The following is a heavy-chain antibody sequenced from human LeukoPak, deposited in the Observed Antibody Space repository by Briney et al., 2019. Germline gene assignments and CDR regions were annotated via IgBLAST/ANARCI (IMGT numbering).Heavy chain of an antibody. D-gene: IGHD5-18*01. Sequence: SVKVSCKASGGTFSSYAISWVRQAPGQGLEWMGGIIPIFGTANYAQKFQGRVTITADESTSTAYMELSSLRSEDTAVYFCARGTGYSYEPFDYWGQGTLVTVSS. CDR3: ARGTGYSYEPFDY. CDR1: GGTFSSYA. J-gene: IGHJ4*02. CDR2: IIPIFGTA. V-gene: IGHV1-69*13.